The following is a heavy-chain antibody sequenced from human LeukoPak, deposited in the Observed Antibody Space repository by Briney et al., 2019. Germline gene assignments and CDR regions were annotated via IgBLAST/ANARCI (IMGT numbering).Heavy chain of an antibody. D-gene: IGHD3-3*01. Sequence: SETLSLTCTVSGGSISSYYWTWIRQSPGTGLEWIGYIHDSVNTDYNPSLKSRVTISVDTSNKQFSLKLNPVTAADTAVYYCARGRITIFGVVTPHFDYWGQGTLVTVSS. V-gene: IGHV4-59*01. CDR1: GGSISSYY. J-gene: IGHJ4*02. CDR2: IHDSVNT. CDR3: ARGRITIFGVVTPHFDY.